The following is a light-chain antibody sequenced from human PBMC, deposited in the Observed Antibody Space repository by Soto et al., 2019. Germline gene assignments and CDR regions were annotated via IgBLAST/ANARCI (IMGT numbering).Light chain of an antibody. CDR1: QSVSSY. Sequence: ENKLTQSPSTLSLSPGERDTLTRRASQSVSSYLAWYQQKPGQAPRLLIYDASNRATGIPARFSGSGSGTDFTLTISSLEPEDFAVYYCQQRSNWPPITFGQGTRVGIK. J-gene: IGKJ5*01. V-gene: IGKV3-11*01. CDR2: DAS. CDR3: QQRSNWPPIT.